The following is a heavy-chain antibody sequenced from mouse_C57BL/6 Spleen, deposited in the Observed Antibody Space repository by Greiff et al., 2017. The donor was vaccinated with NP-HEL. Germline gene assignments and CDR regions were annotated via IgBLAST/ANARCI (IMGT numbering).Heavy chain of an antibody. CDR2: ISYSGST. CDR1: GYSITSGYD. Sequence: EVQGVESGPGMVKPSQSLSLTCTVTGYSITSGYDWHWIRHFPGNKLEWMGYISYSGSTNYNPSIKSRISITHDTSKNHFFLKLNSVTTEDTATYYCARGWLLNLDYWGQGTTLTVSS. D-gene: IGHD2-3*01. J-gene: IGHJ2*01. V-gene: IGHV3-1*01. CDR3: ARGWLLNLDY.